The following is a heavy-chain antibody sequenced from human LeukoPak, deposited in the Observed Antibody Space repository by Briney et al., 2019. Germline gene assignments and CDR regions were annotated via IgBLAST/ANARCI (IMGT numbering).Heavy chain of an antibody. V-gene: IGHV1-69*13. CDR1: GHTSTTYA. CDR2: IIPIFGTA. CDR3: VRDGEGVAISVNYWFDP. D-gene: IGHD3-10*01. J-gene: IGHJ5*02. Sequence: ASVKVSCKASGHTSTTYAIHWVRQAPGQGLEWMGGIIPIFGTANYAQKFQGRVTITADESTSTAYMELRGLRSEDTAVYYCVRDGEGVAISVNYWFDPWGQGTLVTVSS.